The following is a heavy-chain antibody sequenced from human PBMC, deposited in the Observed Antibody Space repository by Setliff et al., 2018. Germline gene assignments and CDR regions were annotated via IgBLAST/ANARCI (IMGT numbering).Heavy chain of an antibody. CDR2: IHYSGST. V-gene: IGHV4-61*01. D-gene: IGHD2-8*01. CDR1: GGSISSTSCY. J-gene: IGHJ4*02. CDR3: AREGFYCTNGICYRPFDY. Sequence: SETLSLTCIVSGGSISSTSCYWGWIRQPPGKGLEWIAYIHYSGSTNQNPSLKSRVTISVDTSKNQFSLKMSSMTAADTAVYYCAREGFYCTNGICYRPFDYWGQGTLVTVSS.